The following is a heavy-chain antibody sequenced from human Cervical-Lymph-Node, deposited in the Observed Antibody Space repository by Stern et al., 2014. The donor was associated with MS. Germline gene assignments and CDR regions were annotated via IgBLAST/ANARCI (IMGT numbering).Heavy chain of an antibody. CDR1: GGTFNVYA. V-gene: IGHV1-69*01. CDR2: IIPIIGLA. Sequence: PLVQSGAEVKKPGSSVKVSCQASGGTFNVYAINWLRQAPGQGLEWMGGIIPIIGLANYAQKFQGRVTITADESTRTSSMQLSSLTSNDTAVYYCARDGRHTNNYGLDVWGQGTTVTVSS. J-gene: IGHJ6*02. CDR3: ARDGRHTNNYGLDV.